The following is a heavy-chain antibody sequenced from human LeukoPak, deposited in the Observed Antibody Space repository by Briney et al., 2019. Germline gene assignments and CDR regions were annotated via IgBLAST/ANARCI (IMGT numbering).Heavy chain of an antibody. J-gene: IGHJ6*02. V-gene: IGHV4-59*01. CDR2: IYYSGST. CDR1: GGSISSYY. CDR3: ARDLDPNYGMDV. Sequence: KPSETLSLTCSVSGGSISSYYWSWIRQPPGKGPEWIGDIYYSGSTSDNPSLKSRVTISVDTSMNQFSLKLRSVTAADTAVYFCARDLDPNYGMDVWGQGTTVTVSS. D-gene: IGHD3-9*01.